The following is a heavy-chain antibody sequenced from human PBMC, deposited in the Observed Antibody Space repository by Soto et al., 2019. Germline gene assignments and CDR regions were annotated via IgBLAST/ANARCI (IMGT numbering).Heavy chain of an antibody. Sequence: QITLKESGPTLVRPPQTLTLTCTFSGFSLTSGVGVGWIRQPPGKDLEWLALIYWDDDKRYSPSLKNRLTITTDTSKNQVVITMTNVGPVDTATYFCAHIDPEIVTVGGHGGFDYWGQGTLVTVSS. CDR1: GFSLTSGVG. V-gene: IGHV2-5*02. CDR2: IYWDDDK. CDR3: AHIDPEIVTVGGHGGFDY. D-gene: IGHD5-12*01. J-gene: IGHJ4*02.